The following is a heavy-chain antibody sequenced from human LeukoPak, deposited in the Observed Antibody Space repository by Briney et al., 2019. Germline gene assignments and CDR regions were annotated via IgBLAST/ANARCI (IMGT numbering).Heavy chain of an antibody. J-gene: IGHJ4*02. CDR1: GGSISSGDHY. CDR3: ASHNGNGVYFDY. CDR2: IYYSGST. Sequence: ASETLSLTCTVSGGSISSGDHYWNWIRQPPGKGLEWIGYIYYSGSTYYNPSLKSRVTISVDTSKNQFSLKLSSVTAADTAVFYCASHNGNGVYFDYWGQGTLVTVSS. D-gene: IGHD2-8*01. V-gene: IGHV4-30-4*01.